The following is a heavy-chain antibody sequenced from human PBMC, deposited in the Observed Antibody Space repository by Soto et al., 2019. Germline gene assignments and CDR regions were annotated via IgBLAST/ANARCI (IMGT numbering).Heavy chain of an antibody. J-gene: IGHJ6*02. CDR3: AREREGTYYYGSGSYPQPFERYYYSYGMDV. CDR1: GGTFSSYA. V-gene: IGHV1-69*01. Sequence: QVQLVQSGAEVKKPGSSVKVSCKASGGTFSSYAISWVRQAPGQGLEWMGGIIPIFGTANYAQKFQGRVTLTADQATRTAYMALSRLRSDDTAVYSCAREREGTYYYGSGSYPQPFERYYYSYGMDVWGQGTTVTVSS. CDR2: IIPIFGTA. D-gene: IGHD3-10*01.